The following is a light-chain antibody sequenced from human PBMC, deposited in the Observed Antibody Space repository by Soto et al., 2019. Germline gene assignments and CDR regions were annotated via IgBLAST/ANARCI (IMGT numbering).Light chain of an antibody. Sequence: DIQMTQSPSCLSASIGDRFTITFLASQTISEYLNWYQQKPGKAPKLLIYAASSLQSGVPSRFSGSGYGANFTLTISSLQPEDFATYYCQQSHSTPITFGQGTRLEIK. CDR1: QTISEY. CDR2: AAS. CDR3: QQSHSTPIT. V-gene: IGKV1-39*01. J-gene: IGKJ5*01.